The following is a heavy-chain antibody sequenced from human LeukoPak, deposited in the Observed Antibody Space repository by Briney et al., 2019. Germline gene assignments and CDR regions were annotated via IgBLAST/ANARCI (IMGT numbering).Heavy chain of an antibody. J-gene: IGHJ4*02. CDR1: GGSISSSSSYY. CDR2: IYYSGST. D-gene: IGHD1-14*01. CDR3: ARETVDHKKFDY. V-gene: IGHV4-39*02. Sequence: PSETLSLTCTVSGGSISSSSSYYWGWIRQPPGKGLEWIGSIYYSGSTYYNPSLKSRVTISVDTSKNQFSLKLSSVTAADTAVYYCARETVDHKKFDYWGQGTLVTVSA.